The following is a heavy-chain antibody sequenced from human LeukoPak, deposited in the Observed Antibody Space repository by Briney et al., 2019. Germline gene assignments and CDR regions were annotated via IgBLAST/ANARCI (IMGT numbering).Heavy chain of an antibody. CDR2: IWYDGSDK. J-gene: IGHJ3*02. V-gene: IGHV3-33*06. Sequence: GRSLRLSCAASGFTFNNYGMHWVRQAPGKGLWWVAVIWYDGSDKYYADSVKGRFTISRDNSKNTVYLQMNSLRAEDTAVYFCAKGGWGNAFDIWGKGTMVTVS. CDR3: AKGGWGNAFDI. D-gene: IGHD4-23*01. CDR1: GFTFNNYG.